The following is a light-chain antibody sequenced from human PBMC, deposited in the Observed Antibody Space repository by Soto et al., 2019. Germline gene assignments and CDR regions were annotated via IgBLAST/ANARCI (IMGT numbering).Light chain of an antibody. CDR2: GAS. V-gene: IGKV3-20*01. CDR1: QSISSSY. J-gene: IGKJ4*01. CDR3: YQYCYTSAQA. Sequence: DIVLTQSPCALSLSPGERATLSCRASQSISSSYLAWYQQRPGQAPRHLIYGASSRATGLPDRCIGSGSGTNVTPTIISMEQDDDAANYYYQYCYTSAQACGEGTKVDIK.